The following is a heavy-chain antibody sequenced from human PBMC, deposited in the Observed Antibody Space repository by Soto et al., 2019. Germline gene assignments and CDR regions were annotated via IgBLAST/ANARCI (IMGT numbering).Heavy chain of an antibody. Sequence: QVQLVQSGAEVKKPGSSVKVSCKASGGTFSSYTISWVRQAPGQGLEWMGRIIPILGIANYAQKFQGRVTITADKSTSTADMELSSLRSEDTAVYYCASLSTNNWFDPWGQGTLVTVSS. V-gene: IGHV1-69*02. D-gene: IGHD3-16*01. J-gene: IGHJ5*02. CDR2: IIPILGIA. CDR3: ASLSTNNWFDP. CDR1: GGTFSSYT.